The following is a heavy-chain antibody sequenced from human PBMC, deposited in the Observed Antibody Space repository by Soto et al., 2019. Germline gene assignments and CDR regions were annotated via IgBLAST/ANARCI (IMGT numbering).Heavy chain of an antibody. D-gene: IGHD3-22*01. CDR1: GFTFSSYG. J-gene: IGHJ4*02. CDR2: IWYDGSNK. V-gene: IGHV3-33*01. CDR3: AREVVLDYYDSSGYFDY. Sequence: PGGSLRLSCAASGFTFSSYGMHWVRQAPGKGLEWVAVIWYDGSNKYYADSVKGRFTISRDNSKNTLYLQMNSLRAEDTAVYYCAREVVLDYYDSSGYFDYWGQGTLVTVSS.